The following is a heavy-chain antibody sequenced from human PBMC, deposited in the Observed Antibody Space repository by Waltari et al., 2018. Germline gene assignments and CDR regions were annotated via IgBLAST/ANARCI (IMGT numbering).Heavy chain of an antibody. Sequence: QVELVQSGPEVKRPGASVTVSCQASGYTFMNYGIAWVRQAPGKGLEWRGWVRPSRGNAVSAPAFQDRLTMTTDRSTSTAYMELAALRSDDTAVYFCARDATLSARGWFDPWGQGTLVTVSS. V-gene: IGHV1-18*01. CDR1: GYTFMNYG. J-gene: IGHJ5*02. CDR2: VRPSRGNA. D-gene: IGHD1-1*01. CDR3: ARDATLSARGWFDP.